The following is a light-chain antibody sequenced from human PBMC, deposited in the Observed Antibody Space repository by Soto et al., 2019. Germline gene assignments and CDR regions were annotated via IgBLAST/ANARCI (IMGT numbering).Light chain of an antibody. Sequence: IQLTQSPSSLSASVGDRFTITFRSSQGISSYLAWYQQKPGKAPKLLIYAASTLQSGVPSRFSGSGSGTDFTLTISCLQSEDFATYYCQQYYSYPALTFGGGTKVDIK. J-gene: IGKJ4*01. CDR3: QQYYSYPALT. V-gene: IGKV1-9*01. CDR2: AAS. CDR1: QGISSY.